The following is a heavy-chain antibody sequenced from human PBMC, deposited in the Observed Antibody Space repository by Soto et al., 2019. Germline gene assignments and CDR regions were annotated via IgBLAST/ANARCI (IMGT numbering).Heavy chain of an antibody. CDR3: ALMEIFGSLNWSDP. CDR1: GYTFTNND. CDR2: MNPGSGDT. J-gene: IGHJ5*02. Sequence: ASVKVSCKASGYTFTNNDVSWVRQATGQGLEWMGWMNPGSGDTGYAQKFQGRVTMTRDISIATAYMELNSLTSEDTAIYYCALMEIFGSLNWSDPWCQGTLVTVSS. V-gene: IGHV1-8*02. D-gene: IGHD3-10*01.